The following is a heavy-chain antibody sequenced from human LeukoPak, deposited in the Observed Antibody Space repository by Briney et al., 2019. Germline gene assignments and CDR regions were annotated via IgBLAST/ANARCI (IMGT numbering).Heavy chain of an antibody. CDR1: GYSISSGYY. CDR3: ARQSARRYDSSGYYYSSANWYFDL. CDR2: IYHSGST. V-gene: IGHV4-38-2*02. Sequence: PSETLSLTCTVSGYSISSGYYWGWIRQPPGKGLEWIGSIYHSGSTYYNPSFKSRVTISVDTSKNQFSLKLSSVTAADTAVYYCARQSARRYDSSGYYYSSANWYFDLWGRGTLVTVSS. J-gene: IGHJ2*01. D-gene: IGHD3-22*01.